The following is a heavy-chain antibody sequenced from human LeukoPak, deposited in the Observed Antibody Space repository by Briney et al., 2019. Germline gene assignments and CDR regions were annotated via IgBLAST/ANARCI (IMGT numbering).Heavy chain of an antibody. CDR1: GYTFTSYG. CDR3: ARLRPASGWYPYYFDH. Sequence: ASVKVSCKASGYTFTSYGISWVRQAPGQGLEWMGWISAYNGNRNNAQKFQDRVIMTTDTSTRTAYMELRSLRSDDTAVYYCARLRPASGWYPYYFDHWGQGTLVTVSS. D-gene: IGHD6-19*01. CDR2: ISAYNGNR. V-gene: IGHV1-18*01. J-gene: IGHJ4*02.